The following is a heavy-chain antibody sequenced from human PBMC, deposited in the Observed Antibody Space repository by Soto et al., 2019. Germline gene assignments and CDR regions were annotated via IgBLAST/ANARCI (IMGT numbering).Heavy chain of an antibody. CDR2: IYHSGST. J-gene: IGHJ5*02. V-gene: IGHV4-4*02. CDR3: ARTSGLNSSPPFDP. Sequence: PSETLSLTCAVSGGSISSSNWWSWVRQPPGKGLEWIGEIYHSGSTNYNPSLKSRVTISVDKSKNQFSLKLSSVTAADTAVYYCARTSGLNSSPPFDPWGQGTLVTVSS. CDR1: GGSISSSNW. D-gene: IGHD6-13*01.